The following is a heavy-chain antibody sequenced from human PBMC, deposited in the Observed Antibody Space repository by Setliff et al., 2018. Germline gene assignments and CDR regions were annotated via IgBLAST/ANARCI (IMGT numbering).Heavy chain of an antibody. CDR1: GGSFSTYY. CDR3: ASERESASRQTYFDS. J-gene: IGHJ4*02. D-gene: IGHD2-15*01. V-gene: IGHV4-34*01. Sequence: PSETLSLTCAVYGGSFSTYYWIWIRQPPGKGLEWIGEINHSGSTNYNPSLKSRVTILSDTSKNQFSLILSSVTAADTAVYYCASERESASRQTYFDSWGQGTLVTVSS. CDR2: INHSGST.